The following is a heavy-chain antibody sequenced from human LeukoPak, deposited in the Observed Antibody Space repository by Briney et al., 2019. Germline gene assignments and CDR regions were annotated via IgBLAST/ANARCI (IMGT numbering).Heavy chain of an antibody. D-gene: IGHD3-3*01. Sequence: GGSLRLSCAASGFTFSTYSMNWVRQAPGKGLEWIAYLSSSGSAFSYADSVKGRFTIARDNAKNSVYLEMNSLRADDTAVYYCARSARLMKGVVEVTALDDWGQGTLVTVSS. CDR2: LSSSGSAF. J-gene: IGHJ4*02. CDR3: ARSARLMKGVVEVTALDD. CDR1: GFTFSTYS. V-gene: IGHV3-48*04.